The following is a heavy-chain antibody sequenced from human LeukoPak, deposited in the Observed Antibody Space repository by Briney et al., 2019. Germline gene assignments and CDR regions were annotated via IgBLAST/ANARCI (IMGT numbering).Heavy chain of an antibody. D-gene: IGHD4-17*01. CDR3: ARITLDYGAFLDY. V-gene: IGHV1-69*13. CDR2: IIPIFGTA. J-gene: IGHJ4*02. Sequence: SVKVSCKASGGTFSSYAISWVRQAPGQGLEWIGGIIPIFGTANYAQKFQGRVTITADESTSTAYMELSSLRSEDTAVYYCARITLDYGAFLDYWGQGTLVTVSS. CDR1: GGTFSSYA.